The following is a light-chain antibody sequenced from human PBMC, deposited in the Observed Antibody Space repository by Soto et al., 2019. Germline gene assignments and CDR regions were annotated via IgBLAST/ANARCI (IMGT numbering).Light chain of an antibody. J-gene: IGKJ5*01. Sequence: EIVLTQSPGTLSLSPGERATLSCRASQSVSSSYLAWYQQKPGQAPTLLIYGASSRATGIPDRFSGSGSGTDFTLTISRLEPEDCAVYYCQQYGSSPRITFGQGTRLESK. V-gene: IGKV3-20*01. CDR3: QQYGSSPRIT. CDR2: GAS. CDR1: QSVSSSY.